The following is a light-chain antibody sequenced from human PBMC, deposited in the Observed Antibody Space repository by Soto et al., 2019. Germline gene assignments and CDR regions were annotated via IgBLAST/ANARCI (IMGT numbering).Light chain of an antibody. CDR1: QSVSSY. CDR3: QQRSNWPIT. Sequence: EIVLTQSPATLSLSPGERATLSCRASQSVSSYLAWYQQKPGQAPRLLIYDASNRAKGIPARFSGSGPGTDCTLTISSLEPEDFAVYYCQQRSNWPITFGQGTKVDIK. CDR2: DAS. V-gene: IGKV3-11*01. J-gene: IGKJ1*01.